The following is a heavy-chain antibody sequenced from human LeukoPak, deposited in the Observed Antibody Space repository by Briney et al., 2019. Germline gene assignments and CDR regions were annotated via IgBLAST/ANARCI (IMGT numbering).Heavy chain of an antibody. CDR3: AKDWSPYYYDSSYYFDY. D-gene: IGHD3-22*01. J-gene: IGHJ4*02. CDR1: GGSFSGYY. CDR2: INHSGST. Sequence: SETLSLTCAVYGGSFSGYYWSWIRQPPGKGLEWIGEINHSGSTNYNPSLKSRVTISVDTSKNQFSLKLSSVTAADTAVYYCAKDWSPYYYDSSYYFDYWGQGTLVTVSS. V-gene: IGHV4-34*01.